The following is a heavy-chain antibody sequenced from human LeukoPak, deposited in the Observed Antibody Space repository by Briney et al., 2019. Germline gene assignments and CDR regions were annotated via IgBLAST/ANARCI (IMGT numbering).Heavy chain of an antibody. Sequence: PSETLSLTCTVSGGSISSGDYYWSWIRQPPGKGLEWIGYVYYSGSTYYNPSLKSRVTISVDTSKNQFSLKLSSVTAADTAVYYCARDSPGSGWYTLRTFDYWGQGTLVTVSS. J-gene: IGHJ4*02. CDR3: ARDSPGSGWYTLRTFDY. CDR2: VYYSGST. V-gene: IGHV4-30-4*08. D-gene: IGHD6-19*01. CDR1: GGSISSGDYY.